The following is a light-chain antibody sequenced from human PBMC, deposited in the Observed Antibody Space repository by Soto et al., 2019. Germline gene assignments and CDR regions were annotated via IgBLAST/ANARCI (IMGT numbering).Light chain of an antibody. J-gene: IGLJ2*01. CDR1: SSDVGGYNY. Sequence: QSVLTQPRSVSGSPGQSVTISCTGTSSDVGGYNYVSWYQQHPGKAPKLMIYDVNKRPSGVPDRFSGSKSGNTASLTISGIQAEDEADYYCCSYAGSYTHVVVGGGTKVTVL. CDR3: CSYAGSYTHVV. CDR2: DVN. V-gene: IGLV2-11*01.